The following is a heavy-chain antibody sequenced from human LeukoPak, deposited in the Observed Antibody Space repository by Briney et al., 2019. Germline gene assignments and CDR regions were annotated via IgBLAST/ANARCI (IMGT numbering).Heavy chain of an antibody. V-gene: IGHV3-48*03. CDR2: ITSSGDIK. Sequence: GGSLRLSCATSGFTFTTYEMNWVRQAPGKGREWVSYITSSGDIKTYADTVKCRFTMPRDDAKNSVYLQMNSLRPEDTAVYYCARDIYGDEDFDYWG. J-gene: IGHJ4*01. CDR3: ARDIYGDEDFDY. CDR1: GFTFTTYE. D-gene: IGHD3-10*01.